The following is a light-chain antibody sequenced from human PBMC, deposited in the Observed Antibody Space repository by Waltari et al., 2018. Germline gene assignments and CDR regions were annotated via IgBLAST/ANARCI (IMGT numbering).Light chain of an antibody. V-gene: IGKV3-20*01. CDR1: QSVGRS. CDR3: QMYVRLPAT. J-gene: IGKJ1*01. Sequence: EIVLTQSQGTLSLSPGERVTLSCRASQSVGRSLAWYQQKPGQAPRLLIYDAFTRATGIADRFSGSGSGTDFSLTISRLDPEDFAVYYCQMYVRLPATFGQGTKVEIK. CDR2: DAF.